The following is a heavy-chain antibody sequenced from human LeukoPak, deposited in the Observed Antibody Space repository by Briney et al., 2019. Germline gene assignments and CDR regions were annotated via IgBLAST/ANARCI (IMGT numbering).Heavy chain of an antibody. D-gene: IGHD6-19*01. CDR2: VYTSGST. CDR3: ARGKKRSGQQWLVSGNY. CDR1: GGSISSYY. Sequence: PSETLSLTCTVSGGSISSYYWSWIRQPAGKGLEWIGRVYTSGSTNYNPSLKSRVTMSVDTSKNQFSLKLSSVTAADTAVYYCARGKKRSGQQWLVSGNYWGQGTLVTVSS. J-gene: IGHJ4*02. V-gene: IGHV4-4*07.